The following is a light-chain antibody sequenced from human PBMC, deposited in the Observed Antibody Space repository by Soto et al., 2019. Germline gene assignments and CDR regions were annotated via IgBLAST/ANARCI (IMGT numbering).Light chain of an antibody. CDR2: DAS. V-gene: IGKV3-11*01. CDR1: QSVSRY. J-gene: IGKJ4*01. CDR3: QQRSNWPLT. Sequence: IVLTKNPTNLSLSPGARATLSCRASQSVSRYLVWYQQKPGQAPRLLIYDASTRATGIPARFSGSGSGTDFTLTVSSLEPEDFAVYFCQQRSNWPLTFGGGTKV.